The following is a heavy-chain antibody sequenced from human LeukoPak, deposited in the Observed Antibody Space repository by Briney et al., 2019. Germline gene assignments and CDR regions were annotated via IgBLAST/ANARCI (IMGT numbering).Heavy chain of an antibody. V-gene: IGHV3-30*18. Sequence: GGSLRLSCAASGFTFSSYGMHWVRQAPGKGLEWVAVISYDGSNKYYADSVKGRFTISRDNSKNTPYLQMNSLRAEDTAVYYCAKDLGTYCSSTSCYGMDVWGQGTTVTVSS. CDR2: ISYDGSNK. D-gene: IGHD2-2*01. CDR1: GFTFSSYG. CDR3: AKDLGTYCSSTSCYGMDV. J-gene: IGHJ6*02.